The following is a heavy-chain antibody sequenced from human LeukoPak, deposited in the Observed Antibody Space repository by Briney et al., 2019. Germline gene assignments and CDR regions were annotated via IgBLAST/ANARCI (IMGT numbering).Heavy chain of an antibody. CDR2: IYTSGST. Sequence: SETLSLTCTVFGGSISSYYWSWIRQPAGKGLEWIGRIYTSGSTNYNPSLKSRVTMSVDTSKNQFSLKLSSVTAADTAVYYCAREPYYYDSSGYYGSDALDIWGQGTMVTVSS. CDR1: GGSISSYY. D-gene: IGHD3-22*01. J-gene: IGHJ3*02. CDR3: AREPYYYDSSGYYGSDALDI. V-gene: IGHV4-4*07.